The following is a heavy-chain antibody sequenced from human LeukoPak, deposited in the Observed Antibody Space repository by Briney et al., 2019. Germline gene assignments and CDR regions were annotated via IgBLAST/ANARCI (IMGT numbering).Heavy chain of an antibody. V-gene: IGHV4-39*01. J-gene: IGHJ5*02. Sequence: SETLPLTCTVSGGSIGSSSYYWGWIRQPPGKGLEWIGTIYYSGSTYYNSSLKSRVTISVDTSKNQFSLKLSSVTAADTAVYYCARRAYSSSWQGDNWFDPWGQGTLVTVSS. CDR2: IYYSGST. D-gene: IGHD6-13*01. CDR3: ARRAYSSSWQGDNWFDP. CDR1: GGSIGSSSYY.